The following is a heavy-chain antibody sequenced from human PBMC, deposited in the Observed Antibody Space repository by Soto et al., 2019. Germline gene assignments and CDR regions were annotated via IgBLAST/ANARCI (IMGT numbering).Heavy chain of an antibody. CDR1: GFILSSYY. CDR2: FSGGDGSS. V-gene: IGHV3-23*01. J-gene: IGHJ4*02. D-gene: IGHD5-12*01. CDR3: AKRARDGYNSPIDY. Sequence: EVQLLESGGGLVQSGGSLRLSCAASGFILSSYYMSWVRRAPGKGPEWVSGFSGGDGSSQYADSVKGRFTISSDNSKNPMYLQMNRLRVEDTAIYSCAKRARDGYNSPIDYWGQGTLVTVAS.